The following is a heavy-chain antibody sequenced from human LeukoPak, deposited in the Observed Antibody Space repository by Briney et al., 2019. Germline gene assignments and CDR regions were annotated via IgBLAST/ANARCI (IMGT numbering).Heavy chain of an antibody. V-gene: IGHV1-2*07. Sequence: ASVKVSCKASGYTFTGYYMHWVRQAPGQGLEWMGWINPNSGVTNYAHKFQGRVTMTRDTSISTAYMELRSLRSDDTAVYYCAGGNRYCTGTSCYSIDYWGQGTLVTVSS. J-gene: IGHJ4*02. CDR3: AGGNRYCTGTSCYSIDY. D-gene: IGHD2-2*01. CDR1: GYTFTGYY. CDR2: INPNSGVT.